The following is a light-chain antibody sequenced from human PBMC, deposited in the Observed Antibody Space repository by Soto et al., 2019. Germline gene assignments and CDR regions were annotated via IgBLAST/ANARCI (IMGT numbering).Light chain of an antibody. Sequence: DIVLTQSPATLSLSPGERATLSCRASQSVSSNLAWYQQKPGQAPRLLIYDASNRATDIPARFSGSGSGTDFTFTISTLEPEDFAVYYCQQRSAWPPVTFGQGTRLEIK. J-gene: IGKJ5*01. V-gene: IGKV3-11*01. CDR2: DAS. CDR3: QQRSAWPPVT. CDR1: QSVSSN.